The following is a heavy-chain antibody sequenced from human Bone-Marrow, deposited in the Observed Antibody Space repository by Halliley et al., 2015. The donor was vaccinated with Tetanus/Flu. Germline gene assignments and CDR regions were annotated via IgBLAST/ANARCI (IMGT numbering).Heavy chain of an antibody. V-gene: IGHV5-51*01. J-gene: IGHJ3*01. D-gene: IGHD3-9*01. Sequence: MGTIYPGDSETKYSPSFQGQVPISADKSSSPAFLQWTSLKAPDTAMYFCARAVLLGDDAFDVWGQGTMLTVSS. CDR2: IYPGDSET. CDR3: ARAVLLGDDAFDV.